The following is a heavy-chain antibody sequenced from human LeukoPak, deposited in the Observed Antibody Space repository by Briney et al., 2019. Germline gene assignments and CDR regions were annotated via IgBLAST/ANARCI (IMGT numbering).Heavy chain of an antibody. J-gene: IGHJ4*02. CDR1: GGSFSGYY. V-gene: IGHV4-34*01. CDR2: INHSGST. D-gene: IGHD6-19*01. CDR3: ASRKGPVAPSR. Sequence: SGTLSLTCAVYGGSFSGYYWSWIRQPPGKGLEWIGEINHSGSTNYNPSLKSRVTISADTSKNQFSLKLSSVTAADTAVYYCASRKGPVAPSRWGQGTLVTVSS.